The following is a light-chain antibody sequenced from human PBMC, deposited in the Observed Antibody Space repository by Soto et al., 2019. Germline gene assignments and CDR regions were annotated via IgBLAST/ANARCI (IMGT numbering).Light chain of an antibody. CDR3: QQYENYWT. J-gene: IGKJ1*01. Sequence: DIQMTQSPSSLSASVGDRVTITCRASQTSATYINWYQQKSGSAPRLLIYEASGLQSGVPSRFSGSGSGTHFVLTISNFQPEDSATYYCQQYENYWTFGQGTKVDIK. CDR1: QTSATY. V-gene: IGKV1-39*01. CDR2: EAS.